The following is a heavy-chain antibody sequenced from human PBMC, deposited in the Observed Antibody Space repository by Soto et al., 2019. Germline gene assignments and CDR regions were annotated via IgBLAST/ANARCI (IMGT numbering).Heavy chain of an antibody. Sequence: QVQLVESGGGVVQPGRSLRLSCAASGFTFSSYAMHWVRQAPGKGLEWVAVISYDGSNKYYADSVKGRFTISRDNSETTLYLQMNSLRAEDTAVYYCARVGWSTGTTAIDYWGQGTLVTVSS. CDR1: GFTFSSYA. CDR2: ISYDGSNK. J-gene: IGHJ4*02. D-gene: IGHD1-1*01. CDR3: ARVGWSTGTTAIDY. V-gene: IGHV3-30-3*01.